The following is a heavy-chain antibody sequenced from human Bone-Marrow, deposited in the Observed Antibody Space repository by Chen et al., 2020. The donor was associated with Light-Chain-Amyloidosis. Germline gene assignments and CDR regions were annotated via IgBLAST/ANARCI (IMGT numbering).Heavy chain of an antibody. V-gene: IGHV5-51*01. CDR2: IYPDDSDA. Sequence: EVQLEQSGPEVKKPGESPKIYCKGSGYTFPNYWIGWVRQMPGKGLEWMGVIYPDDSDARYSPSFEGQVTISADKSITTAYLQWRSLKASDTAMYYCARRRDGYNFDYWGQGTLVTVSS. CDR3: ARRRDGYNFDY. J-gene: IGHJ4*02. D-gene: IGHD5-12*01. CDR1: GYTFPNYW.